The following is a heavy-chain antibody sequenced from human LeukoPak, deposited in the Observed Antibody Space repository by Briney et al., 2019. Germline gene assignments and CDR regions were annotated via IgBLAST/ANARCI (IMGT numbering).Heavy chain of an antibody. V-gene: IGHV3-30*02. Sequence: GGSLRLSCAASGFTFSSYGMHWVRQAPGKGLEWVAFIRYDGSNKYYADSVKGRFTISRDNSKNTLYLQMNSLRAEDTAVYYCARGGAAAARKRGIDYWGQGTLVTVSS. CDR1: GFTFSSYG. D-gene: IGHD6-13*01. J-gene: IGHJ4*02. CDR3: ARGGAAAARKRGIDY. CDR2: IRYDGSNK.